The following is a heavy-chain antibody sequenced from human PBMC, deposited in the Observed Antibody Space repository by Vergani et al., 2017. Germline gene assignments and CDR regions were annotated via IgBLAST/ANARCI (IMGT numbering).Heavy chain of an antibody. J-gene: IGHJ3*02. CDR3: VRDQVSMLRGSDALDI. D-gene: IGHD3-10*01. CDR1: GFTFGYYA. CDR2: IRSKAYGQAT. V-gene: IGHV3-49*03. Sequence: EVQLVESGGDLVQPGRSLRLSCTASGFTFGYYAMDWFRQAPGQGLEWVGGIRSKAYGQATIYAASVKGRFTISSDDYKSIAYLQMKNLQTEYTAMYYCVRDQVSMLRGSDALDIWGQGTMVTVSS.